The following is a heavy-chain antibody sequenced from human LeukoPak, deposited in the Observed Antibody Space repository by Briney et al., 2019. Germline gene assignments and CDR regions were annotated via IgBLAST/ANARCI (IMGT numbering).Heavy chain of an antibody. CDR2: IYTSGST. CDR3: AREEDSSGWFRSDY. CDR1: GGPISSYY. V-gene: IGHV4-4*07. D-gene: IGHD6-19*01. J-gene: IGHJ4*02. Sequence: SETLSLTCTVSGGPISSYYWSWIRQPAGKGLEWIGRIYTSGSTNYNPSLKSRVTMSVDTSKNQFSLKLSSVTAADTAVYYCAREEDSSGWFRSDYWGQGTLVTVSS.